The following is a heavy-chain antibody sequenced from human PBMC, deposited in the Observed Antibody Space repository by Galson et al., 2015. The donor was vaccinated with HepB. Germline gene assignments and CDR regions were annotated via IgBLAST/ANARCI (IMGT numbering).Heavy chain of an antibody. CDR1: GGSFSGYY. CDR3: AKGDFSRLDFWSGYRARYFDY. CDR2: INHSGST. Sequence: SEPLSLTCAVYGGSFSGYYWSWIRQPPGKGLEWIGEINHSGSTNYNPSLKSRVTISVDTSKNQFSLKLSSVTAADTAVYYCAKGDFSRLDFWSGYRARYFDYWGQGTLVTVSS. V-gene: IGHV4-34*01. J-gene: IGHJ4*02. D-gene: IGHD3-3*01.